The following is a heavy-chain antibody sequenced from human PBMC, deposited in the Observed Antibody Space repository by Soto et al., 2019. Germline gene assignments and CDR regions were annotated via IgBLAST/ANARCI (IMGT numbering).Heavy chain of an antibody. Sequence: PSETLSLTCTVSGDSVSSGGYYWSWIRQPPGKGLVWIGYIYSSGSANYNPSLKSRVTISRDTSKNQISLKVASVTAAETAGYYCARGFSSVSMHDWGQGTMVTVS. CDR3: ARGFSSVSMHD. V-gene: IGHV4-61*08. CDR2: IYSSGSA. J-gene: IGHJ6*02. CDR1: GDSVSSGGYY. D-gene: IGHD6-19*01.